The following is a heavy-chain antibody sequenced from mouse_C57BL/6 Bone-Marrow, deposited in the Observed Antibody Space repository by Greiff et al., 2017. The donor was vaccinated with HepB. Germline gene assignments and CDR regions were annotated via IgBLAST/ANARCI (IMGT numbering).Heavy chain of an antibody. J-gene: IGHJ3*01. CDR2: IYPGDGDT. D-gene: IGHD2-4*01. CDR3: ARATMIKGWLAY. Sequence: VQLQQSGPELVKPGASVKISCKASGYAFSSSWMNWVKQRPGKGLEWIGRIYPGDGDTNYNGKFKGKATLTADKSSSTAYMQLSSLTSEDSAVYFCARATMIKGWLAYWGQGTLVTVSA. V-gene: IGHV1-82*01. CDR1: GYAFSSSW.